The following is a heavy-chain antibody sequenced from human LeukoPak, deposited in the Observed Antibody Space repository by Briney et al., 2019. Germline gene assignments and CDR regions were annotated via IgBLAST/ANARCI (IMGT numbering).Heavy chain of an antibody. CDR3: ARGNRLYTSSWSSLAFDI. D-gene: IGHD6-13*01. CDR1: GYTFTSYD. V-gene: IGHV1-8*01. J-gene: IGHJ3*02. CDR2: INPISGYT. Sequence: ASVKVSCKASGYTFTSYDINWERQATGQGLEWMGWINPISGYTGYAQKFQGRVTMTGNTSISTAYMELSSLRSEDAAVYYCARGNRLYTSSWSSLAFDIWGQGTMVTVSS.